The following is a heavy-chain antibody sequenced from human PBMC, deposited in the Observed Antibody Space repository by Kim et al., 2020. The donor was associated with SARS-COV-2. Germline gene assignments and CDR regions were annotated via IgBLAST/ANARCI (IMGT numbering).Heavy chain of an antibody. D-gene: IGHD3-3*01. CDR3: TTETSRYYDFWSGYYHFIDY. CDR1: GFTFSNAW. Sequence: GGSLRLSCAASGFTFSNAWMSWVRQAPGKGLEWVGRIKSKTDGGTTDYAAPVKGRFTISRDDSKNTLYLQMNSLKTEDTAVYYCTTETSRYYDFWSGYYHFIDYWGQGTLVTVSS. J-gene: IGHJ4*02. V-gene: IGHV3-15*01. CDR2: IKSKTDGGTT.